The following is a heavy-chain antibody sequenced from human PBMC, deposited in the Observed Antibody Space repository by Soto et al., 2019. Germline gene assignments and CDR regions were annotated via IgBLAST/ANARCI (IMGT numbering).Heavy chain of an antibody. Sequence: GGSLRLSCAASGFTFSSYAMSWVRQATGKGLEWVSAISGSGGSTYYADSVKGRFTISRDNSKNTLYLQMNSLRAEDTAVYYCAKDRVWFGDPDAFDIWGQGTMVTVSS. J-gene: IGHJ3*02. V-gene: IGHV3-23*01. CDR1: GFTFSSYA. CDR3: AKDRVWFGDPDAFDI. D-gene: IGHD3-10*01. CDR2: ISGSGGST.